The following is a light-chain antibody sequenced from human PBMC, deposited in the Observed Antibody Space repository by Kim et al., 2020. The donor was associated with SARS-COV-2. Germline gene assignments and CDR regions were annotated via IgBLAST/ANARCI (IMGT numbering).Light chain of an antibody. Sequence: QLVLTQPPSASASLGASVKLTCSLSSGHSTYAIAWHHQQPGKGPRFLMKVNSDGSHIKGDDIPDRFSGSSSGTERYLTISGLQSQDEADYYCHTWGTGIQVFGGGTQLTVL. CDR1: SGHSTYA. CDR2: VNSDGSH. J-gene: IGLJ3*02. CDR3: HTWGTGIQV. V-gene: IGLV4-69*01.